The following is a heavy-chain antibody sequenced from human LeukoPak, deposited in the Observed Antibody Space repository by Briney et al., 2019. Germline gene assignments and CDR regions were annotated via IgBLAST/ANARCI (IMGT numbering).Heavy chain of an antibody. Sequence: SVKVSCKASGGTFSSYAISWVRQAPGQGLEWMGRITPIFGTANYAQKFQGRVTITADKSTNTAYMELSSLRSEDTAVYYCARDGAGGYCSSNRCYVFDPWGQGTLVTVSS. CDR1: GGTFSSYA. V-gene: IGHV1-69*06. CDR3: ARDGAGGYCSSNRCYVFDP. CDR2: ITPIFGTA. D-gene: IGHD2-2*01. J-gene: IGHJ5*02.